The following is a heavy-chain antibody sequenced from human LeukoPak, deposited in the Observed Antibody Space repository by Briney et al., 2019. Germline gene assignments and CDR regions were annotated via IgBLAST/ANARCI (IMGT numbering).Heavy chain of an antibody. CDR3: ARAAYSSSWPNPDDAFDI. V-gene: IGHV3-21*01. CDR2: ISSSSSYM. CDR1: GFTFSSYS. Sequence: GGSLRLSCAASGFTFSSYSMNWVRQAPGKGLEWVSSISSSSSYMYYADSVKGRFTISRDNAKNSLYLQMNSLRAEDTAVYYCARAAYSSSWPNPDDAFDIWGQGTMVTVSS. D-gene: IGHD6-13*01. J-gene: IGHJ3*02.